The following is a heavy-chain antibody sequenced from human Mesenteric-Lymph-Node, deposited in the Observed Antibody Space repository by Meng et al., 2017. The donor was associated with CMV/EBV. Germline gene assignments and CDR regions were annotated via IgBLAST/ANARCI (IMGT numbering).Heavy chain of an antibody. CDR3: ARHPVEPAVLSRNPKRPNYGLDV. Sequence: SETLSLTCTVSGGFIRGSSYNWGWIRQPPGKGLEWIASIYYSGNTFYSPSLKRRVSISVDTSKNQFSLRLRSVTAADTAVYYCARHPVEPAVLSRNPKRPNYGLDVWGQGTTVTVSS. V-gene: IGHV4-39*01. CDR1: GGFIRGSSYN. D-gene: IGHD5-18*01. CDR2: IYYSGNT. J-gene: IGHJ6*02.